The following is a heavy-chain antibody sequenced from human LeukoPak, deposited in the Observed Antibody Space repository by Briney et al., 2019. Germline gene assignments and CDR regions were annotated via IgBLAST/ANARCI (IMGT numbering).Heavy chain of an antibody. CDR1: GYTFTGSY. CDR2: INPNSGGT. J-gene: IGHJ4*02. CDR3: ARDARRQLVLFDY. V-gene: IGHV1-2*02. Sequence: GASVKVSCKASGYTFTGSYMHWVRQAPGQGLEWMGWINPNSGGTNYAQKFQGRVTMTRDTSISTAYMEPSTLRSDDTAVYYCARDARRQLVLFDYWGQGTLVTVSS. D-gene: IGHD6-6*01.